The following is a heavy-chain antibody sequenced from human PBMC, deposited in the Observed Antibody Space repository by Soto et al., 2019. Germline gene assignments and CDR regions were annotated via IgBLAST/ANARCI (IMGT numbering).Heavy chain of an antibody. J-gene: IGHJ3*02. CDR3: ALRTDIVVVPAADDAFDI. CDR2: IIPILGIA. CDR1: GGTFSSYT. D-gene: IGHD2-2*01. V-gene: IGHV1-69*02. Sequence: SVKVSCKASGGTFSSYTISWVRQAPGQGLEWMGRIIPILGIANYAQKFQGRVTITADKSTSTAYMELSSLRSEDTAVYYCALRTDIVVVPAADDAFDIWGQGTMVTVSS.